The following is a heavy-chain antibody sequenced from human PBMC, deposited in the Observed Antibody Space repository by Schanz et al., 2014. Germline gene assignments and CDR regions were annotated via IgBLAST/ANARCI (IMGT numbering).Heavy chain of an antibody. J-gene: IGHJ4*02. CDR3: AKEVRLVLRDWLPTPDFDY. D-gene: IGHD3-3*01. CDR2: ISGSGGST. V-gene: IGHV3-23*04. CDR1: GCTFSNYG. Sequence: EVQVVESGGDLVQPGGSLRLSCAVSGCTFSNYGMGWVRQAPGKGLEWVSAISGSGGSTYYADSVKGRFTISRDNSKNTMFLKMNSLRAEDTALYFCAKEVRLVLRDWLPTPDFDYWGQGTLVTVSS.